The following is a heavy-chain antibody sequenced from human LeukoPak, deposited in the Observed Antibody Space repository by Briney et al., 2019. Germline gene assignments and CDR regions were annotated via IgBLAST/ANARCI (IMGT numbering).Heavy chain of an antibody. CDR3: AKAKEHLCLDH. Sequence: GGSLRLSCTASGFTFGDYAMSWVRQAPGKGLEWVGFIRSKAYGGTTEYAASVKGRFTISRDDSKSIAYLQMNSLRVEDTAIYYCAKAKEHLCLDHWGQGTLVTVSS. CDR1: GFTFGDYA. CDR2: IRSKAYGGTT. D-gene: IGHD2-2*01. V-gene: IGHV3-49*04. J-gene: IGHJ4*02.